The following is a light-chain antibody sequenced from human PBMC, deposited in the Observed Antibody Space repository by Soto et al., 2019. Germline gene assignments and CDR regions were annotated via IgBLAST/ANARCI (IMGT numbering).Light chain of an antibody. CDR1: QSVNNN. V-gene: IGKV3-15*01. J-gene: IGKJ1*01. CDR2: GAS. CDR3: QEDNTWPWT. Sequence: ETLMTQSPATLSVSPGERATLSCRASQSVNNNLAWYQQKLGQPPRVLIYGASTRATGIPARFTGSGSGTEFILTITSLQSEDSAVYYCQEDNTWPWTFGQGTKVEFK.